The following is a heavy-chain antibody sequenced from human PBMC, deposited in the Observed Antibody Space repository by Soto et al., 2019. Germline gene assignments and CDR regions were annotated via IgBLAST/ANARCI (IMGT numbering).Heavy chain of an antibody. D-gene: IGHD6-25*01. Sequence: LRLSCAASGFTFRTYAMHWVRQAPGKGLEWVAVISHDGGNKYYADSVKGRFTISRDNSKNTLYLQMNSLRVEDTAVYYCARDGRERQRLDYFDYWGQGTLVTVSS. V-gene: IGHV3-30-3*01. CDR1: GFTFRTYA. CDR3: ARDGRERQRLDYFDY. J-gene: IGHJ4*02. CDR2: ISHDGGNK.